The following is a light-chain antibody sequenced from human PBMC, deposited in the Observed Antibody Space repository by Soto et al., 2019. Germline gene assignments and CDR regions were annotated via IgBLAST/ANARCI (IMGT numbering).Light chain of an antibody. J-gene: IGKJ4*01. V-gene: IGKV3-11*01. CDR1: ESVGSD. CDR3: QQRDSWPLT. CDR2: DVS. Sequence: ENVLTQSPATLSLSPGEGATLSCRASESVGSDLAWYQQKPGQPPRLLIYDVSGRATGVPARFSGSGSGTDFTLTISSLEPEDFAVDYCQQRDSWPLTLGGGTKVEIK.